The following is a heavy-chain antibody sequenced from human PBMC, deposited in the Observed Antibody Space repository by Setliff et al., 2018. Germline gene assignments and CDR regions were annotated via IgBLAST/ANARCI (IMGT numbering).Heavy chain of an antibody. D-gene: IGHD3-16*01. CDR3: ARGHVDERTAYPYAEYFQY. J-gene: IGHJ4*01. CDR2: IYYSGSP. CDR1: GGSISSYY. Sequence: SETLSLTCTVSGGSISSYYWSWIRQPPGKGLEWIGYIYYSGSPNYNPSLKSRVTISVDTSKNQFSLKLSSVTAADTGVYYCARGHVDERTAYPYAEYFQYWGDGTLVTVSS. V-gene: IGHV4-59*12.